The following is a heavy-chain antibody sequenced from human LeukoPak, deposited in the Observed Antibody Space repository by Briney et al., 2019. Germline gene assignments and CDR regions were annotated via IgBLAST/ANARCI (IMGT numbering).Heavy chain of an antibody. CDR3: ARKTTDYAFDI. D-gene: IGHD4-17*01. V-gene: IGHV3-48*01. CDR2: ISAGSSSI. J-gene: IGHJ3*02. Sequence: GGSLRLSCAASGFTFSSYSISWVRQAPGKGLEWISYISAGSSSIYYADSVKGRFTISRDNAKNSLYLQMNSLRAEDTAVYCCARKTTDYAFDIWGQGTMVTVSS. CDR1: GFTFSSYS.